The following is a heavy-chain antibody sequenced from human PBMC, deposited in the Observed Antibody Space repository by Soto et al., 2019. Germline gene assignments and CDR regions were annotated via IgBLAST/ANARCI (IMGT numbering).Heavy chain of an antibody. CDR2: IMQDGSDK. Sequence: EVQLVESGGGLVQPGGSLRLSCTASGFSLSTSWMTWVRQAPGKGLEWVANIMQDGSDKYYVDSVKGRFTISRDNAKNSLCLQMTSLRAEDTAVYYCASKRLYFYGLDVWGQGTTVTVSS. J-gene: IGHJ6*02. CDR3: ASKRLYFYGLDV. CDR1: GFSLSTSW. V-gene: IGHV3-7*01.